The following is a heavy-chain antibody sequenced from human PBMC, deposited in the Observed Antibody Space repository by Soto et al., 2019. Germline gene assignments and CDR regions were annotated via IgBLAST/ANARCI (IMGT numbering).Heavy chain of an antibody. D-gene: IGHD6-13*01. V-gene: IGHV4-31*03. Sequence: SETLSLTCTVSGGSISSGGYYWSWIRQHPGKGLEWIGYIYYSGSTYYNPSLRSRVTISVDTSKNQFSLKLSSVTAADTAVYYCARGGGVSSSWYGDYYYYGMAVWGQGTTVTVSS. CDR2: IYYSGST. CDR3: ARGGGVSSSWYGDYYYYGMAV. J-gene: IGHJ6*02. CDR1: GGSISSGGYY.